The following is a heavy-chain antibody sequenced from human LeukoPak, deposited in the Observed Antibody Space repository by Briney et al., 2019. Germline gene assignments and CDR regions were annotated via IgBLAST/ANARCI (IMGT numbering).Heavy chain of an antibody. CDR3: AKVGTVATKFDY. D-gene: IGHD4-17*01. J-gene: IGHJ4*02. CDR1: GSTFSSYA. V-gene: IGHV3-23*01. Sequence: GGSLRLSCAASGSTFSSYAMSWVRQAPGKGLEWVSAISGSGGSTYYADSVKGRFTISRDNSKNTLYLQMNSLRAEDTAVYYCAKVGTVATKFDYWGQGTLVTVSS. CDR2: ISGSGGST.